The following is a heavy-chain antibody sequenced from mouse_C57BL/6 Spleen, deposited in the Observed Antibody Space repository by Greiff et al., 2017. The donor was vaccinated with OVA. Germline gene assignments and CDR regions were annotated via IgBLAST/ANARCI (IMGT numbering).Heavy chain of an antibody. Sequence: EVKLVESGEGLVKPGGSLKLSCAASGFTFSSYAMSWVRQTPEKRLEWVAYISSGGDYIYYADTVKGRFTISRDNARNTLYLQMSSLKSEDTAMYYCTRGHSILYYFDYWGQGTTLTVSS. V-gene: IGHV5-9-1*02. D-gene: IGHD2-10*02. CDR1: GFTFSSYA. J-gene: IGHJ2*01. CDR2: ISSGGDYI. CDR3: TRGHSILYYFDY.